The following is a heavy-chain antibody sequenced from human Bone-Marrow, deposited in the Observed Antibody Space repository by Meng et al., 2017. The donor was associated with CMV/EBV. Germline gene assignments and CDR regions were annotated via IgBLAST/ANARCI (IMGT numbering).Heavy chain of an antibody. Sequence: ASVKVSCKASGYTFTGYYMHWVRQAPGQGLEWMGWISANNGNTNYAQKFHGRVTMTTHTSTSTAYMELRSLRSDDTAVYYWARGTIRVFSALSWGQGTLVTVSS. D-gene: IGHD3-3*01. CDR3: ARGTIRVFSALS. CDR2: ISANNGNT. V-gene: IGHV1-18*04. J-gene: IGHJ5*02. CDR1: GYTFTGYY.